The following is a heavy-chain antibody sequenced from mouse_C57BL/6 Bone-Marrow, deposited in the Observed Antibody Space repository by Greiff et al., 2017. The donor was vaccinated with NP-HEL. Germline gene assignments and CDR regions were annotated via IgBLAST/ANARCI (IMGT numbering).Heavy chain of an antibody. CDR2: IYPRSGNT. CDR1: GYTFTSYG. Sequence: QVQLQQPGAELARPGASVKLSCKASGYTFTSYGISWVKQRTGQGLEWIGEIYPRSGNTYYNEKFKGKATLTADKSSSTAYMELRSLTSEDSAVYFCSQALGWYFDVWGTGTTVTVSS. CDR3: SQALGWYFDV. D-gene: IGHD1-3*01. J-gene: IGHJ1*03. V-gene: IGHV1-81*01.